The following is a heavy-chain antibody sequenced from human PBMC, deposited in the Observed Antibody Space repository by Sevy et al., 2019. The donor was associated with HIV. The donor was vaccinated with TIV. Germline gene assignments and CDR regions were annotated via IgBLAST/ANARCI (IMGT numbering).Heavy chain of an antibody. Sequence: GGSLRLSCAASGFTFSNDGIHWVRQAPGKGLEWVAVISYDGSNKYYADSGKGRFTISRDNTKNTLYLQMNSLKVEDTAVYYCAKEAAGGYYYYYGMDVWGQGTTVTVSS. CDR3: AKEAAGGYYYYYGMDV. CDR2: ISYDGSNK. CDR1: GFTFSNDG. V-gene: IGHV3-30*18. J-gene: IGHJ6*02. D-gene: IGHD3-10*01.